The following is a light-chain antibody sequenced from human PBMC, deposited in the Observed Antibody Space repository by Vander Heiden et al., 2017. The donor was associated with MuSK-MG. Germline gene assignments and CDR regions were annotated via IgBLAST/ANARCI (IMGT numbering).Light chain of an antibody. Sequence: QSALTQPASVSGSPGQSITISCTGSNRDIGFYNYVSWYQHHPGKAPKLRRLDVDYRPSGVSSRFSGSKSDKTAQLTISGLQPEDEADYDCYAYSSATPVLFGGGTKVTVL. CDR3: YAYSSATPVL. CDR1: NRDIGFYNY. CDR2: DVD. J-gene: IGLJ2*01. V-gene: IGLV2-14*03.